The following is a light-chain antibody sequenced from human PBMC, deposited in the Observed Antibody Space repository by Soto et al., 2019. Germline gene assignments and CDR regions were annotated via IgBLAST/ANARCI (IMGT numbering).Light chain of an antibody. J-gene: IGKJ1*01. Sequence: EIVLTQSPGTLSLSPGERATLSCRASQSVSSSYLAWYQQKPGQAPRLLIYGASSMATGIPDRFSGSGSGTDFTLTLSRLEPEDFAVYYCQQYGSSPPVTFGQGTKVEIK. CDR1: QSVSSSY. V-gene: IGKV3-20*01. CDR2: GAS. CDR3: QQYGSSPPVT.